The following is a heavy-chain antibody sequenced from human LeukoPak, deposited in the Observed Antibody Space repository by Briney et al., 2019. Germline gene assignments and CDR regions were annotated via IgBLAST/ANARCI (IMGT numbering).Heavy chain of an antibody. CDR2: IYYSGST. D-gene: IGHD2-15*01. J-gene: IGHJ4*02. CDR1: GGSVGSGNYY. Sequence: SETLSLTCTVSGGSVGSGNYYWTWIRQPPGKGLEWLGYIYYSGSTDYNPSLKSRVTISVDTSKNQFSLKLSSVTAADTAVYYCARVPTLGYCSGGSCDVGYFDYWGQGTLVTVSS. CDR3: ARVPTLGYCSGGSCDVGYFDY. V-gene: IGHV4-61*01.